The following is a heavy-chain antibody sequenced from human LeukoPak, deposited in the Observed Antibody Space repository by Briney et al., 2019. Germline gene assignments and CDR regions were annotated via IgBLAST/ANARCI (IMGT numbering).Heavy chain of an antibody. J-gene: IGHJ4*02. D-gene: IGHD5-18*01. V-gene: IGHV4-61*01. CDR1: GGSVSSGSYY. CDR3: ARVNSYAQVDY. CDR2: IYYSGNT. Sequence: SETLSLTCTVSGGSVSSGSYYWSWIRQPPGKGLARIGNIYYSGNTNYAASLKSRVTISVDTSKIQFSLNLSSVTAADTAVYYCARVNSYAQVDYWGQGTLVTVSS.